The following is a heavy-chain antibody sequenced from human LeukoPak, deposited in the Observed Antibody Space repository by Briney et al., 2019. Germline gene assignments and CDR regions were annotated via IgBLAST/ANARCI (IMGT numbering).Heavy chain of an antibody. D-gene: IGHD4-23*01. CDR1: GLTFNTYW. J-gene: IGHJ4*02. V-gene: IGHV3-7*01. Sequence: GGSLRLSCAAYGLTFNTYWMNWVRQAPGKGLEWVANTSPDGNEKYYADFVKGRFSIFRDNANSILYLQMNSLRGEDTAVYYCLPGKGYWGQGTLVTVSS. CDR3: LPGKGY. CDR2: TSPDGNEK.